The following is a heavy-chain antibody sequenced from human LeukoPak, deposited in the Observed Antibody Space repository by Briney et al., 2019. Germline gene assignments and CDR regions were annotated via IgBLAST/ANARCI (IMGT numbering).Heavy chain of an antibody. Sequence: GASVKVSCKASGYTFTSYGISWVRQAPGQGLEWMGWISAYNGNTNYAQKLQGRVTMTTDTSTSTAYMELRSLRSDDTAVYYCARDRDVLLWFGELDPWGQGTLVIVSS. V-gene: IGHV1-18*01. CDR1: GYTFTSYG. CDR2: ISAYNGNT. CDR3: ARDRDVLLWFGELDP. J-gene: IGHJ5*02. D-gene: IGHD3-10*01.